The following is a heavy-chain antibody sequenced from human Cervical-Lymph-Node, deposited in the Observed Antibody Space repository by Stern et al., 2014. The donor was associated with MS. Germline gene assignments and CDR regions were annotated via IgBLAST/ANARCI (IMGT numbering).Heavy chain of an antibody. D-gene: IGHD3-22*01. CDR1: GFSLSTTGMG. V-gene: IGHV2-5*02. Sequence: QITLKESGPTLVKPTQTLTLTCTFSGFSLSTTGMGVGWIRQPPGEALEWLALIFWADDKRYSPSLTSRLTITKDTSKNHVVLTLTNMDPVDTATYYCAHSRHFYDSTVSLIHEYFQVWGQGTLVTVSS. CDR2: IFWADDK. J-gene: IGHJ1*01. CDR3: AHSRHFYDSTVSLIHEYFQV.